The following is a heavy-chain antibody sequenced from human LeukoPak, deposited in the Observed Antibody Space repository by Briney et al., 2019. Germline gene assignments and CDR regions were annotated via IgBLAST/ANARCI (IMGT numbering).Heavy chain of an antibody. J-gene: IGHJ6*02. D-gene: IGHD6-13*01. CDR1: GFTFSSYA. V-gene: IGHV3-23*01. Sequence: GGSLRLSRAASGFTFSSYAMSWVRQAPGKGLEWVSAISGSGGSTYYADSVKGRFTISRDNSKNTLYLQMNSLRAEDTAVYYCAKGIAAAGLYYYYGMDVWGQGTTVTVSS. CDR2: ISGSGGST. CDR3: AKGIAAAGLYYYYGMDV.